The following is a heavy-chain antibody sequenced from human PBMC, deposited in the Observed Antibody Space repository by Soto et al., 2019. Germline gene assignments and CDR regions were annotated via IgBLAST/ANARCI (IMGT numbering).Heavy chain of an antibody. CDR3: ARDHCSGGSCYFDY. CDR1: GYTFTSYG. D-gene: IGHD2-15*01. V-gene: IGHV1-18*01. Sequence: WASVKVSCKASGYTFTSYGISWVRQAPGQGLEWMGWISAYNGNTNYAQKLQGRVTMTTDTSTSTAYMELRSLRSDDTAVYYCARDHCSGGSCYFDYWGQGTLVTVSS. CDR2: ISAYNGNT. J-gene: IGHJ4*02.